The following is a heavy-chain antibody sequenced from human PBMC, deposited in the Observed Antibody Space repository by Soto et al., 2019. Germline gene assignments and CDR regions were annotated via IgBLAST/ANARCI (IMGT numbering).Heavy chain of an antibody. Sequence: QVQLVQSGAEVKKPGASVKVSCKASGYTFTSYDSNWVRQATGQGLEWMGWMNLNSGYTGYAEKFQGRVTMTRNNSIRTAYMELSSLRSEDTAVYYCARANGDFDYWGQGTLVTVSS. CDR2: MNLNSGYT. CDR3: ARANGDFDY. V-gene: IGHV1-8*01. CDR1: GYTFTSYD. D-gene: IGHD4-17*01. J-gene: IGHJ4*02.